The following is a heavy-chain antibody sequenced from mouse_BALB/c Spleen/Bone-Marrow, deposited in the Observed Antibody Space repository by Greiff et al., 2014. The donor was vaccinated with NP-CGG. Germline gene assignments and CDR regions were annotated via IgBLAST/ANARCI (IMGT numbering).Heavy chain of an antibody. J-gene: IGHJ3*01. Sequence: VQLQQSGAEVVNPGASVKLSCRTSGYTFTNYWIQWVKQRPGQGLGWIGEIFPGTDTTYYNEKFKDKATLTIDTSSSTAYMQLSNLPYEDSAVYFGARNYDYDEGAWFTYWGQGTLVTVSA. CDR2: IFPGTDTT. CDR1: GYTFTNYW. D-gene: IGHD2-4*01. CDR3: ARNYDYDEGAWFTY. V-gene: IGHV1S132*01.